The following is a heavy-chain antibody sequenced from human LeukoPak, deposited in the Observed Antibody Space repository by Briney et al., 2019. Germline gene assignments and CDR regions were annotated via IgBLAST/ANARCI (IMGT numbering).Heavy chain of an antibody. CDR1: GGTFSSYA. J-gene: IGHJ4*02. CDR3: AIPDSSGWYYFDY. D-gene: IGHD6-19*01. CDR2: IIPIFGTA. V-gene: IGHV1-69*13. Sequence: SVKVSCKASGGTFSSYAISWVRQAPGQGLEWMGGIIPIFGTANYAQKFQGRVTITADESTSTAYMELSSLRSEDTAVYYCAIPDSSGWYYFDYWGQGTLVTVSS.